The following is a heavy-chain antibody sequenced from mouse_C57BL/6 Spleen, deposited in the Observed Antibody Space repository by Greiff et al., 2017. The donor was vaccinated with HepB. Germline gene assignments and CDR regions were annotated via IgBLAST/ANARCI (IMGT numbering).Heavy chain of an antibody. D-gene: IGHD6-1*01. V-gene: IGHV1-53*01. CDR3: APLPSRYYAMDY. CDR1: GYTFTSYW. J-gene: IGHJ4*01. Sequence: QVQLQQSGTELVKPGASVKLSCKASGYTFTSYWMHWVKQRPGQGLEWIGNINPSNGGTNYNEKFKSKATLTVDKSSSTAYMQLSSLTSEDSAVYYCAPLPSRYYAMDYWGQGTSVTVSS. CDR2: INPSNGGT.